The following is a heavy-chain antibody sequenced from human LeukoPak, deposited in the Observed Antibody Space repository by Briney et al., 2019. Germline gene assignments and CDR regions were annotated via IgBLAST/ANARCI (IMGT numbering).Heavy chain of an antibody. CDR3: AKNFPSGSHKTTMNY. J-gene: IGHJ4*02. V-gene: IGHV3-23*01. CDR2: ISGSGGTT. Sequence: GGSLRLSCAASGFTFNSYAMSWVRQAPGKGLEWVSTISGSGGTTYYADSVKGRFTISRDNSKNTLYLQMNSLRAEDTAVYYCAKNFPSGSHKTTMNYWGQGTLVTVPS. CDR1: GFTFNSYA. D-gene: IGHD3-10*01.